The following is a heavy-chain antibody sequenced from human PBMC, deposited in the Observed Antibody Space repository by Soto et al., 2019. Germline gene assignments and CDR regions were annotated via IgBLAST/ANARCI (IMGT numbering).Heavy chain of an antibody. CDR1: GGSISISNC. CDR3: ARQLAVAGTSIYYYYYGMDV. D-gene: IGHD6-19*01. J-gene: IGHJ6*02. V-gene: IGHV4-4*02. CDR2: IYYSGST. Sequence: SLTCAVSGGSISISNCWSWVRQPPGKGLEWIGEIYYSGSTYYNPSLKSRVTISVDTSKNQFSLKLSSVTAADTAVYYCARQLAVAGTSIYYYYYGMDVWGQGTTVTVSS.